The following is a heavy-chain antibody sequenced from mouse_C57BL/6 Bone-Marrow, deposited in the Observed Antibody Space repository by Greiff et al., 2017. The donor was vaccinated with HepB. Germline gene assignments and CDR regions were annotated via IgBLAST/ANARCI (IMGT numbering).Heavy chain of an antibody. D-gene: IGHD1-1*01. V-gene: IGHV2-2*01. CDR3: ARSFYYYGSSCYAMDY. Sequence: LQESGPGLVQPSQSLSITCTVSGFSLTSYGVHWVRQSPGKGLEWLGVIWSGGSTDYNAAFISRLSISKDNSKSQVFFKMNSLHADDTAIYYCARSFYYYGSSCYAMDYWGQGTSVTVSS. CDR1: GFSLTSYG. CDR2: IWSGGST. J-gene: IGHJ4*01.